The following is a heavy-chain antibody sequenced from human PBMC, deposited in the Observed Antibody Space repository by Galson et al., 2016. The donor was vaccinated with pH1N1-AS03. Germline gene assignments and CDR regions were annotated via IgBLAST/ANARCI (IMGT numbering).Heavy chain of an antibody. CDR2: ISTTSTYI. CDR3: ARVGVGAISHAFDI. V-gene: IGHV3-21*01. Sequence: SLRLSCAASGFTFSDYSMIWVRQAPGRGLEWVSSISTTSTYIYYAGSVRGRFTISRDNAKNSLYLQMNRVEDTAVYYCARVGVGAISHAFDIWGQGTMVTVSS. CDR1: GFTFSDYS. J-gene: IGHJ3*02. D-gene: IGHD1-26*01.